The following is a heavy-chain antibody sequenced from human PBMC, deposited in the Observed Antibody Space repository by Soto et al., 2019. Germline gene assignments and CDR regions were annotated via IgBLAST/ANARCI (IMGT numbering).Heavy chain of an antibody. J-gene: IGHJ4*02. D-gene: IGHD4-17*01. CDR2: ISDSGGRT. V-gene: IGHV3-23*01. Sequence: EVQLLESGGGLVQPGGSLRLSCAASGFTFSSYALTWVRQAPGKGLEWVSSISDSGGRTYYADSVKGRFTISRDSSKSTLYLQMNSLRAEDTAVYYCAKGLIRGSTTVTTCFDYWGQGTLVTVSS. CDR1: GFTFSSYA. CDR3: AKGLIRGSTTVTTCFDY.